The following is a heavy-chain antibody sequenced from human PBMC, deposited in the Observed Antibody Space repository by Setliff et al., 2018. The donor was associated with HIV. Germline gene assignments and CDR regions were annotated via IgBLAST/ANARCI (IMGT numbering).Heavy chain of an antibody. Sequence: SETLSLTCTVSGGSISSSDYYWGWIRQPPGKGLEWIGSIFYSGRSTYNPSLRSRVTISVDTSKKHFSLRLTSVTAADTAVYYCAAASSWDPLLDYWGQGTLVTVSS. D-gene: IGHD6-13*01. J-gene: IGHJ4*02. V-gene: IGHV4-39*02. CDR1: GGSISSSDYY. CDR2: IFYSGRS. CDR3: AAASSWDPLLDY.